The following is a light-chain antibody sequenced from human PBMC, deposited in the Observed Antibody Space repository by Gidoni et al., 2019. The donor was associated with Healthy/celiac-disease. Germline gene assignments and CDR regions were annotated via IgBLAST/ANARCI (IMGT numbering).Light chain of an antibody. CDR1: QSISSW. V-gene: IGKV1-5*03. CDR2: KAS. CDR3: QQYNSYSRT. J-gene: IGKJ1*01. Sequence: DREKTQSPSTLSASVGYRVTITCRASQSISSWLAWYQQKPGKAPKLLIYKASSLESGVPSRFSGSGSGTEFTLTISSLQPDDFATYYCQQYNSYSRTFGQGTKVEIK.